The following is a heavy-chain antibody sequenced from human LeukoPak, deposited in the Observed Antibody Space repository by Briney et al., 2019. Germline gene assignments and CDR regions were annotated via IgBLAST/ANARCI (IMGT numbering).Heavy chain of an antibody. CDR2: ISSSSATI. V-gene: IGHV3-48*04. CDR1: GFSLSAYN. CDR3: ARVLSGYYIYFDY. Sequence: GGSLRLSCEGSGFSLSAYNMNWVRQAPGKGLESVSYISSSSATIFYADSVKGRFTISRDNAKNSLYLQMSSLRAEDTAVYYCARVLSGYYIYFDYWGQGTLVTVSS. D-gene: IGHD3-3*01. J-gene: IGHJ4*02.